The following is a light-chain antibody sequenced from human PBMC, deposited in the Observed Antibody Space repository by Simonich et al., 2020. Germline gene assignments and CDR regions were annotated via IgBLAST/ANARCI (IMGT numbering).Light chain of an antibody. CDR1: QSISSW. Sequence: DIQMTQSPSNLSASVGDRVTITCRASQSISSWLVWYQQKPGKAPKLLIYKASSLESGVPSRFSGSGSGTEFTLTISSLQADDFATYYCQQYNSYSRTFGQGTKVEIK. CDR2: KAS. CDR3: QQYNSYSRT. V-gene: IGKV1-5*03. J-gene: IGKJ1*01.